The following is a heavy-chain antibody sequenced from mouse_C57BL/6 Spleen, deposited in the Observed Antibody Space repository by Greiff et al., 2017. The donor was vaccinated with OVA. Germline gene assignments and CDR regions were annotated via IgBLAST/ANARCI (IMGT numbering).Heavy chain of an antibody. D-gene: IGHD3-2*02. J-gene: IGHJ3*01. Sequence: QVQLKQPGAELVKPGASVKLSCKASGYTFTSYWMHWVKQRPGRGLEWIGRIDPSSGGTKYNEKFKSKATLTVDKPSSTAYMQLSSLTSEDSAVYYCARGGSSGAWFAYWGQGTLVTVSS. CDR3: ARGGSSGAWFAY. CDR1: GYTFTSYW. V-gene: IGHV1-72*01. CDR2: IDPSSGGT.